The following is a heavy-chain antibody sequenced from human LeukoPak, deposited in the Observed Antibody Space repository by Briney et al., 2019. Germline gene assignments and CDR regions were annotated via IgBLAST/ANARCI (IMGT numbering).Heavy chain of an antibody. Sequence: GGSLRLSCAASGFTFSSYWMHWVRQAPGEGLVWVSRIYSDGSSTTYADSAKGRFTISRDNAKNTLYLQMNTLRAEDTAVYYCARGGQLEYCSSTSCYPFGYWGKGTLVTVSS. CDR3: ARGGQLEYCSSTSCYPFGY. V-gene: IGHV3-74*01. D-gene: IGHD2-2*01. J-gene: IGHJ4*02. CDR2: IYSDGSST. CDR1: GFTFSSYW.